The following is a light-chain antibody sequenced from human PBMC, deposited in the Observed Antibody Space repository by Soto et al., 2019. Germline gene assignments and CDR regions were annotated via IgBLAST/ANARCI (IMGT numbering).Light chain of an antibody. J-gene: IGKJ2*01. CDR3: LQDYSYPYT. CDR2: AAS. V-gene: IGKV1-6*01. CDR1: QGIRND. Sequence: AIQMTQSPSSLSTSVGDRVTITCRASQGIRNDLGWYQQKPGKAPKLLICAASKLQSGVPSRFIGSGSGAEFTLTITSLQPEDFATYFCLQDYSYPYTFGQGTELEIK.